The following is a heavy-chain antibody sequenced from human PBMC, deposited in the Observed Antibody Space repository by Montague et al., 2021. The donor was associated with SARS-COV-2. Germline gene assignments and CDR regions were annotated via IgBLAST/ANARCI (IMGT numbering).Heavy chain of an antibody. CDR1: GFTFSTYA. CDR2: IMGRGSSK. Sequence: SLRLSCSASGFTFSTYAMHWVRQAPVKGLEWVSAIMGRGSSKYYXDSVKGRFTISRDNSKNILYLQMNSLRVDDTAVYYCAKGTLGQCSGALCYPFDHWGQGTLVAVSS. V-gene: IGHV3-23*01. D-gene: IGHD2-15*01. J-gene: IGHJ4*02. CDR3: AKGTLGQCSGALCYPFDH.